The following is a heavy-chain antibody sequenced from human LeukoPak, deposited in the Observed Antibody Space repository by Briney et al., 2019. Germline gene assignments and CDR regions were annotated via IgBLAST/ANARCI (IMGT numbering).Heavy chain of an antibody. CDR1: GFTFSSYG. CDR3: AKEVKSSGWYENYFDY. CDR2: ISYDGSNK. J-gene: IGHJ4*02. Sequence: PGRSLRLSCAASGFTFSSYGMHWVRQAPGKGLEWVAVISYDGSNKYYADSVKGRFTISRDNSKNTLYLQMNSLRAEDAAVYYCAKEVKSSGWYENYFDYWGQGTLVTVSP. V-gene: IGHV3-30*18. D-gene: IGHD6-19*01.